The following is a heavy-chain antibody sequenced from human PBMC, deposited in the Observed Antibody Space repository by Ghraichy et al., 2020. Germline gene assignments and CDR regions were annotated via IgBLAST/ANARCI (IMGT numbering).Heavy chain of an antibody. CDR3: ARSRAAADWYFDL. J-gene: IGHJ2*01. CDR2: IYTSGST. CDR1: GGSISSYY. D-gene: IGHD6-13*01. Sequence: ETLSLTCTVSGGSISSYYWSWIRQPAGKGLEWIGRIYTSGSTNYNPSLKSRVTMSVDTSKNQFSLNLTSMTAADTAVYYCARSRAAADWYFDLWGRGTLVTVSS. V-gene: IGHV4-4*07.